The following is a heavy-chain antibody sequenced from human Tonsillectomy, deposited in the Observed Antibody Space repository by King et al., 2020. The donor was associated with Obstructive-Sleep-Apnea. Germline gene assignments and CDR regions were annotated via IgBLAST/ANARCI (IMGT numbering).Heavy chain of an antibody. D-gene: IGHD3-16*01. J-gene: IGHJ3*02. CDR2: IHYSGTT. V-gene: IGHV4-28*01. CDR1: GYSISSSNW. CDR3: ARRGTPGAFDI. Sequence: QLQESGPGLVKPSDTLSLTCAISGYSISSSNWWGWIRQPPGKGLEWIGYIHYSGTTYYNSSLNSRVTMSVDTSKDQFSLRLSSVTSVDTAVYYCARRGTPGAFDIWGQGAMVTVSS.